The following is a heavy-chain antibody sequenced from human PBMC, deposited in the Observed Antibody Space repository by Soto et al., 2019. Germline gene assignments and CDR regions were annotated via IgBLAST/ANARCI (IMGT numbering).Heavy chain of an antibody. D-gene: IGHD4-17*01. CDR2: IYYSGST. Sequence: SETLSLTCTVYGDSMRGFYWSWIRQAPGKGLEWIGNIYYSGSTNYNPSRKSRVTMSVDMSKNQVSLKLSSVTAADTAVHYCTRVGGYYGDYPNFDYWGQGALVTVSS. CDR1: GDSMRGFY. CDR3: TRVGGYYGDYPNFDY. V-gene: IGHV4-59*01. J-gene: IGHJ4*02.